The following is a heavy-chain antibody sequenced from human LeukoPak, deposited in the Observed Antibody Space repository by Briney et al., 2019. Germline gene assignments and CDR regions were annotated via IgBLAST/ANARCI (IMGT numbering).Heavy chain of an antibody. CDR2: ISGSGGST. Sequence: GGSLRPSCVASGFTFSNSAMNWVRQAPGKGLEWVSAISGSGGSTYYADSVKGRFTISRDNSKNTLYLQMNSLRAEDTAVYYCAKISSSWSGAFDIWGQGTMVTVSS. CDR3: AKISSSWSGAFDI. CDR1: GFTFSNSA. J-gene: IGHJ3*02. V-gene: IGHV3-23*01. D-gene: IGHD6-13*01.